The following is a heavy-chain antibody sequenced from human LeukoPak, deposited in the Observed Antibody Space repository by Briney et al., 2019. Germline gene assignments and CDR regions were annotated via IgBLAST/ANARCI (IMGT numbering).Heavy chain of an antibody. CDR2: IYYGGGT. Sequence: SETLSLTCTVSGDSISSSNYYWGWIRQPPGKGLEWIGSIYYGGGTYYNPSLKSRVTISVETSKNQVSLKLSSVTAEDTAVYYCAAMGSGYSYGGDYWGQGTLVTVSS. J-gene: IGHJ4*02. CDR3: AAMGSGYSYGGDY. CDR1: GDSISSSNYY. D-gene: IGHD5-18*01. V-gene: IGHV4-39*07.